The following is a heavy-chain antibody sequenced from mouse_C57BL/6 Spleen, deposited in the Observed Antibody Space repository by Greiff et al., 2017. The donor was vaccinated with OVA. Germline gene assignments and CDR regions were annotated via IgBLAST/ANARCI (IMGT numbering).Heavy chain of an antibody. V-gene: IGHV8-12*01. CDR2: IYWDDDK. D-gene: IGHD1-1*01. CDR3: ARRDYYGRSYWYCDV. CDR1: GFSLSTSGMG. Sequence: QVTLKVCGPGILQSSQTLSLTCSFSGFSLSTSGMGVSWIRQPSGQGLEWLAHIYWDDDKSYNPSLKSRLTISKDTSRNKVFLTITRVDTAATATYYCARRDYYGRSYWYCDVWGTGTTVTVSS. J-gene: IGHJ1*03.